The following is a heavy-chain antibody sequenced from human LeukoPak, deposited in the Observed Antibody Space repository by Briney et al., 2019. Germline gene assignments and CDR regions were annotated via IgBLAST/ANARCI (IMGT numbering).Heavy chain of an antibody. Sequence: KPSETLFLTCSVSGGSISGDGYHWGWIRRPPGKGLEWIGSIHYSGSTCYKTSLKSRVTIDVDTSKNQFSLKLSSVTAADTAVYYCARTSHSGYMVRGVLYYGMDVWGQGTTVTVSS. V-gene: IGHV4-39*01. CDR3: ARTSHSGYMVRGVLYYGMDV. CDR1: GGSISGDGYH. D-gene: IGHD3-10*01. CDR2: IHYSGST. J-gene: IGHJ6*02.